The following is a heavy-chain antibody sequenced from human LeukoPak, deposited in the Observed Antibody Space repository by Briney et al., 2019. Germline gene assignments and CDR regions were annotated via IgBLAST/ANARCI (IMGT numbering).Heavy chain of an antibody. CDR1: GFTFSSYA. J-gene: IGHJ6*02. D-gene: IGHD4-17*01. Sequence: GGSLRLSCAASGFTFSSYAMHWVRQAPGKGLEWAAVTWYDGSSKYYAGSVKGRFTISRDNSKNTLYLQMNSLRAEDTAVYYCARHHGANYYYYDMDVWGQGTTVTVSS. CDR3: ARHHGANYYYYDMDV. V-gene: IGHV3-33*01. CDR2: TWYDGSSK.